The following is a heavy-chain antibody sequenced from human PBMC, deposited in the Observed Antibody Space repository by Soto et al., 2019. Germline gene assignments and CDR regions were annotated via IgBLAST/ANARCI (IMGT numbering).Heavy chain of an antibody. J-gene: IGHJ6*02. D-gene: IGHD3-9*01. CDR2: FDPEDGET. V-gene: IGHV1-24*01. CDR1: GYTLTELS. Sequence: ASVKVSSKVSGYTLTELSMHWVRQAPGKGLEWMGGFDPEDGETIYAQKFQGRVTMTEDTSTDTAYMELSSLRSEDTAVYYCATSFPAYDILTGYFPRRDYYSGMDVWGQGTTVTVSS. CDR3: ATSFPAYDILTGYFPRRDYYSGMDV.